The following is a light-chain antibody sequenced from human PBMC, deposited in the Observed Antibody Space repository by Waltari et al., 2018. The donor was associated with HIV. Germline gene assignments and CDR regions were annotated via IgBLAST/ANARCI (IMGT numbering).Light chain of an antibody. CDR1: SSDVGGYNY. J-gene: IGLJ1*01. Sequence: QSALTQPASVSGSPGQSITISCPGPSSDVGGYNYVSCYQQHPGKAPKLMIYEVSNRPSGVSNRFSGSKSGNTASLTISGLQAEDEADYYCSSYTSSSTSHVFGTGTKVTVL. CDR3: SSYTSSSTSHV. V-gene: IGLV2-14*01. CDR2: EVS.